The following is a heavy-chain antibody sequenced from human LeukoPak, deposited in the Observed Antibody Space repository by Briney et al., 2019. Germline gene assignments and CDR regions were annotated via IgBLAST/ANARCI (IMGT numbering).Heavy chain of an antibody. Sequence: PSQTLSLTCTVSGGSISSGSYYWTWIRQPAGKGLEWIGRVYTSGTTNYNPSLQSRVTISVDTSKNQFSLRLSSVTAADTAVYYCARDRSDTIFDDWGQGTLVTVSS. D-gene: IGHD6-6*01. V-gene: IGHV4-61*02. CDR3: ARDRSDTIFDD. CDR2: VYTSGTT. J-gene: IGHJ4*02. CDR1: GGSISSGSYY.